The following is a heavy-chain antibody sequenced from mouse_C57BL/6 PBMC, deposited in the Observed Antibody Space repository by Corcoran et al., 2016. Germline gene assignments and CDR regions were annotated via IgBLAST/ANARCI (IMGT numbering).Heavy chain of an antibody. CDR1: GYTFTSYG. V-gene: IGHV1-81*01. J-gene: IGHJ4*01. CDR3: ARVGDVSLYYAMDY. Sequence: QVQLQQSGAELARPGASVKLSCKASGYTFTSYGISWVKQRTGQGLEWIGEIYPRSGNTYYNEKFKGKATLTADKSSSTAYMELRSLTSEDSAVYFCARVGDVSLYYAMDYWGQGTSVTVSS. D-gene: IGHD3-3*01. CDR2: IYPRSGNT.